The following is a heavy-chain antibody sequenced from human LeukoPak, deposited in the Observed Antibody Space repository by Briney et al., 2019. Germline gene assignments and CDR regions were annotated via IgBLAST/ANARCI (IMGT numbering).Heavy chain of an antibody. CDR2: IKRDGSEK. CDR3: ARIGYSSSSFDY. CDR1: GFRFTNYW. Sequence: PGGSLRLSCAASGFRFTNYWMSWVRQAPGKGLEWVANIKRDGSEKDYVDSMKGRFTISRDNAKNSVYLQVNSLRAEDTAVYYCARIGYSSSSFDYWGQGTLVTVSS. D-gene: IGHD6-13*01. V-gene: IGHV3-7*01. J-gene: IGHJ4*02.